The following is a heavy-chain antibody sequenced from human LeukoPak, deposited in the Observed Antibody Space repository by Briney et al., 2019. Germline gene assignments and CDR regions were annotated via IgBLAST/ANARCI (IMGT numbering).Heavy chain of an antibody. CDR1: GYSFTSYW. V-gene: IGHV5-51*01. CDR3: ASHTAMVTGFMDYYYYMDV. CDR2: IYPGDSYT. Sequence: GESLKISCKGSGYSFTSYWIGWVRQMPGKGLEWMGIIYPGDSYTRYSPSFQGQVTLSADKSISPGYLQWRSLKASDTAMYYCASHTAMVTGFMDYYYYMDVWGKGTTVTVSS. D-gene: IGHD5-18*01. J-gene: IGHJ6*03.